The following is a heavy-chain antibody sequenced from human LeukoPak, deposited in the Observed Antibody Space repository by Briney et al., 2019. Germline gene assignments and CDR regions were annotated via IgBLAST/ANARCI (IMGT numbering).Heavy chain of an antibody. J-gene: IGHJ4*02. CDR3: ARDPKRYGIVDY. V-gene: IGHV1-2*02. Sequence: ASVKVSCKASGYTFTGYYMHWVRQAPGQGLEWMGWINPNSGGTNYAQKFQGRVTMTRDTSISTAYMELSRLRSDDTAVYYCARDPKRYGIVDYRGQGTLVTVSS. CDR1: GYTFTGYY. D-gene: IGHD4-17*01. CDR2: INPNSGGT.